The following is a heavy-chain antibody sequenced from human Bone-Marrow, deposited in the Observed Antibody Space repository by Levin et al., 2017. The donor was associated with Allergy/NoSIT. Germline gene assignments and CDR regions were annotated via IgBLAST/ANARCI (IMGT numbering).Heavy chain of an antibody. CDR2: INHSGST. V-gene: IGHV4-34*01. J-gene: IGHJ6*03. CDR3: ARSRRTVQVPTAVYYYYYYLDV. CDR1: GESFNGYY. Sequence: KASETLSLTCAVFGESFNGYYWSWIRQPPGQGLEWIGEINHSGSTNYNPSLKSRVTISVDMSKNQFSLKLNSVTAADTAVYYCARSRRTVQVPTAVYYYYYYLDVWGTGITVTVS. D-gene: IGHD1-1*01.